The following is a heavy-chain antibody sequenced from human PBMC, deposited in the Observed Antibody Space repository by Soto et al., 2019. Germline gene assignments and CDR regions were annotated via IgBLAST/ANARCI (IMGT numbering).Heavy chain of an antibody. CDR3: AGRYGGTLDY. CDR1: GGSISSYY. V-gene: IGHV4-59*08. J-gene: IGHJ4*02. Sequence: QVQLQESGPGLVKPSETLSLTCTVSGGSISSYYWSWIRQPPGKGLEWIGYSYYSGSTNYNPSLKSRFTISVDTSTNQFSLKLSSVTAADAAVYYRAGRYGGTLDYWGQGTLVTVSS. CDR2: SYYSGST. D-gene: IGHD4-17*01.